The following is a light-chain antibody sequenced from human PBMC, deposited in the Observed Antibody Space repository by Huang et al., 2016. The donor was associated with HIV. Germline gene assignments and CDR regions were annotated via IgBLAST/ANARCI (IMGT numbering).Light chain of an antibody. CDR3: QHFNNWPPWT. CDR2: GAS. V-gene: IGKV3D-15*01. CDR1: QSISSN. J-gene: IGKJ2*02. Sequence: EIVMTQSPATLSVSPGERVTLSCRASQSISSNLAWYQQKPGQAPRLLIYGASTRATGIPARFSGSGSGTEFTLTISSLQSEDFAIYYCQHFNNWPPWTFGQGTKLEIK.